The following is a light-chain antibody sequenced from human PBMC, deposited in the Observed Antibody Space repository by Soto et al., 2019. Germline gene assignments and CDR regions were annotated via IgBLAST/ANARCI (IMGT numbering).Light chain of an antibody. CDR1: QSVSGW. CDR2: DAS. Sequence: DTLVTHSPSTLSTSFKDTVTVICRSSQSVSGWLAWYQQKPGEAPKLLIYDASTLPRGVPSRFSGSGSGTKFTLTIASLQPDDFATYYCQQYESFSGTFGPGTKVDIK. CDR3: QQYESFSGT. V-gene: IGKV1-5*02. J-gene: IGKJ1*01.